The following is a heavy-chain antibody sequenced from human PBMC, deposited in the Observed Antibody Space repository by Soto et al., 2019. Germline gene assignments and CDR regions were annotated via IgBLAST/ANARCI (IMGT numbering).Heavy chain of an antibody. CDR1: GFSFSSYA. D-gene: IGHD5-12*01. CDR3: AKGSIEYSASVDN. CDR2: ISARGGSL. Sequence: DLVESGGKLVQPGGSLRLSCVASGFSFSSYAMVWVRQAPGKGLEWVSVISARGGSLYFADSVKGRFTISRDNSKNVLSLEMNSLRAEDTATYSCAKGSIEYSASVDNWGQGTLVVVSS. J-gene: IGHJ4*02. V-gene: IGHV3-23*04.